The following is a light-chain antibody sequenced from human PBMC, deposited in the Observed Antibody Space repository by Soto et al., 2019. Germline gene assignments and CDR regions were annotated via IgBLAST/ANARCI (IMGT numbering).Light chain of an antibody. J-gene: IGLJ2*01. CDR1: SSDVGGYNY. CDR2: EVS. CDR3: SSYTSSITPVV. V-gene: IGLV2-14*01. Sequence: QSALTQPASVSGSPGQSITISCTGTSSDVGGYNYVSWYQRHPGKAPKLMIYEVSYRPSGVSNRFSGSKSGNTASLTISGLQAEDEADYYCSSYTSSITPVVFGGGTKVTVL.